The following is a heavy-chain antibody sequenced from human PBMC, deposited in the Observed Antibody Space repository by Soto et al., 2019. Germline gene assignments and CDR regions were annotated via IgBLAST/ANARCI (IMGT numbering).Heavy chain of an antibody. V-gene: IGHV5-51*01. D-gene: IGHD3-16*02. CDR3: ASALIRIGGVIGSDAFDI. J-gene: IGHJ3*02. Sequence: GESLKISCKGSGYSFTSYWIGWVRQMPGKGLEWMGIIYPGDSDTRYSPSFQGQVTISADKSISTAYLQWSSLKASDTAMYYCASALIRIGGVIGSDAFDIWGQGTMVTVSS. CDR1: GYSFTSYW. CDR2: IYPGDSDT.